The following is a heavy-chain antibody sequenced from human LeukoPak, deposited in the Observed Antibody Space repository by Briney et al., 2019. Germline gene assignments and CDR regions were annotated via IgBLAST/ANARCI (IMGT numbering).Heavy chain of an antibody. D-gene: IGHD6-19*01. V-gene: IGHV3-23*01. CDR1: TFTFSSYG. J-gene: IGHJ4*02. Sequence: GGSLRLSCGASTFTFSSYGMSWVRQAPGKGLEWVSAISGSGGSTYYADSVKGRFTISRDNSKNTLYLQMNSLRAEDTAVYYCAKLGGVAGNFYFDYWGQGTLVTVSS. CDR3: AKLGGVAGNFYFDY. CDR2: ISGSGGST.